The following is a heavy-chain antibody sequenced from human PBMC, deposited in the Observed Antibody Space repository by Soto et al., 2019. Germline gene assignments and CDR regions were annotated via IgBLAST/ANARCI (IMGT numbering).Heavy chain of an antibody. CDR2: IYYSGST. V-gene: IGHV4-59*08. Sequence: PETLSPYCTVTGGYIRSHNCSRIRQTPGKGLEWIGYIYYSGSTNYNPSLKSRVTISVDTSKNQFSLKLNSMTAADTAVYYCARHNYGSGSTYFDYWGQGTLVTVSS. J-gene: IGHJ4*02. CDR3: ARHNYGSGSTYFDY. D-gene: IGHD3-10*01. CDR1: GGYIRSHN.